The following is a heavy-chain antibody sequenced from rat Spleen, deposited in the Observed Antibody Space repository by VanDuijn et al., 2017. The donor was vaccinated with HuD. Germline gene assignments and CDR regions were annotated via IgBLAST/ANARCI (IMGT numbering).Heavy chain of an antibody. D-gene: IGHD1-10*01. CDR1: GFTFSNYG. CDR3: ARLAYNNYWYFDF. V-gene: IGHV5-29*01. Sequence: EVQLVESGGGLVQPGRSLKLSCAASGFTFSNYGMAWVCQAPAKGLEWVATINYDGTSTHYRDSVKGRYTISRENTKNTLYLQMDSLRSEDTATCYCARLAYNNYWYFDFWGPGTMVTVSS. CDR2: INYDGTST. J-gene: IGHJ1*01.